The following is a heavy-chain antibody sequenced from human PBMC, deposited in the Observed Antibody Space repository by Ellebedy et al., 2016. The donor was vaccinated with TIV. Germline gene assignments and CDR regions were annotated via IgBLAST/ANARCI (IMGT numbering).Heavy chain of an antibody. D-gene: IGHD6-13*01. CDR3: AKSSVAATACFDH. V-gene: IGHV3-23*01. CDR1: GFTFSNYA. Sequence: GESLKISCAASGFTFSNYAISWVRQAPGKGLEWVSGSISSGGSTYYTDSVKGRFTMSRDNSKTTLYLQMNSLRAEDTAVYYCAKSSVAATACFDHWGQGALVTVSS. CDR2: SISSGGST. J-gene: IGHJ4*02.